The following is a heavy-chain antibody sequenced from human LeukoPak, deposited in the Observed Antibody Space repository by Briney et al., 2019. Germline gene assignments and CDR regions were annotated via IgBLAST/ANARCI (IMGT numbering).Heavy chain of an antibody. CDR3: ARDAPFNPYDSSGYYVY. CDR2: ISYDGSNN. Sequence: GGSLRLSCAASGFTFSTYSMHWVRQAPGKGLQWVAVISYDGSNNYYADSVKGRFTISRDSSMNTLYLQMNSLRAEDTAVYYCARDAPFNPYDSSGYYVYWGQGTLVTVSS. D-gene: IGHD3-22*01. J-gene: IGHJ4*02. V-gene: IGHV3-30-3*01. CDR1: GFTFSTYS.